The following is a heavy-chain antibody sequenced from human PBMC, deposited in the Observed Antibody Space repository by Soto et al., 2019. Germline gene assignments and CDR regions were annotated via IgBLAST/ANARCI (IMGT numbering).Heavy chain of an antibody. CDR2: INHSGGST. CDR3: ARTSIAARLPGEGRHFDY. D-gene: IGHD6-6*01. CDR1: GYTFTSYY. V-gene: IGHV1-46*01. J-gene: IGHJ4*02. Sequence: ASVKVSCKASGYTFTSYYMHWVRQAPGQGLEWMGIINHSGGSTSYAQKFQGRVTMTRDTSTSTVYMELSSLRSEDTAVYYCARTSIAARLPGEGRHFDYWGQGTLVTVSS.